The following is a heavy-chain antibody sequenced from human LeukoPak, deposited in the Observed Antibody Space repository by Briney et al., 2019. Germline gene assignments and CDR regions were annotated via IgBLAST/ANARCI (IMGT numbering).Heavy chain of an antibody. D-gene: IGHD3-10*01. V-gene: IGHV4-34*01. CDR1: GGSFSGYY. CDR3: AKLFRSLYYYGSGSYYGDAFDI. J-gene: IGHJ3*02. CDR2: INHSGST. Sequence: SETLSLTCAVYGGSFSGYYWSCIRQPPGKGLEWIGEINHSGSTNYSPSLKSRVTISVDTSKNQFSLKLSSVTAADTAVYYCAKLFRSLYYYGSGSYYGDAFDIWGQGTMVTVSS.